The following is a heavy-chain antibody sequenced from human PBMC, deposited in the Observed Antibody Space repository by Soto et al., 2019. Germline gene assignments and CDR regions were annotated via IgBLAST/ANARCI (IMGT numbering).Heavy chain of an antibody. CDR3: ARCRNYDFWSGYYTGYDAFDI. CDR2: IYYSGST. D-gene: IGHD3-3*01. Sequence: PSETLSLTCTVSGGSISSSSYYWGWIRQPPGKGLEWIGSIYYSGSTYYNPSLKSRVTISVDTSKNQFSLKLSSVTAADTAVYYCARCRNYDFWSGYYTGYDAFDIWGQGTMVTVSS. V-gene: IGHV4-39*01. CDR1: GGSISSSSYY. J-gene: IGHJ3*02.